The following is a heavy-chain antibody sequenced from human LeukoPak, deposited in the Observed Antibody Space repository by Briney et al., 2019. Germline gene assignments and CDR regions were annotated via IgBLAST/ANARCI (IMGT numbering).Heavy chain of an antibody. CDR1: GFTFDDYA. V-gene: IGHV3-9*01. CDR2: ISWNSGSI. Sequence: PGRSLRLSCAASGFTFDDYAMHWVRQAPGKGLEWVSGISWNSGSIGYADSVKGRFTISRDNAKNSLYLQMNSLRAEDTALYYCAKGLRIAARPVGFDYWGQGTLVTVSS. CDR3: AKGLRIAARPVGFDY. J-gene: IGHJ4*02. D-gene: IGHD6-6*01.